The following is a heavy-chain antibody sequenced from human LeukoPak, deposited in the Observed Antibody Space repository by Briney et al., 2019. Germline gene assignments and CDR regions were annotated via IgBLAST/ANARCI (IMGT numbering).Heavy chain of an antibody. Sequence: GGSLRLSCAASGFTFSSYWMSWVRQAPGKGLEWVANIKQGGSEKYYVASVKRRFTISGDNAKNSLYLQVNSLRAEDTALYYCARNFGGGDSSGPYYWGQGTLVTVSS. CDR1: GFTFSSYW. J-gene: IGHJ4*02. V-gene: IGHV3-7*03. CDR3: ARNFGGGDSSGPYY. CDR2: IKQGGSEK. D-gene: IGHD3-22*01.